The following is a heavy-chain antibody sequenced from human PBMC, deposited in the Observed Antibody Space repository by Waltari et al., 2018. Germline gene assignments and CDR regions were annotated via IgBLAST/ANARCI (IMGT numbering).Heavy chain of an antibody. CDR3: AKDPNVLRFLEWSPGAFDI. CDR1: GFPFSSYP. CDR2: ISGSGGST. D-gene: IGHD3-3*01. Sequence: EVQLLESGGGLVQPGGSLRLSCAASGFPFSSYPMSWVRQAPGQGLEWVSAISGSGGSTYYADSVKGRFTISRDNAKNTLYLQMNSLRAEDTDVYYCAKDPNVLRFLEWSPGAFDIWGQGTMVTVSS. J-gene: IGHJ3*02. V-gene: IGHV3-23*01.